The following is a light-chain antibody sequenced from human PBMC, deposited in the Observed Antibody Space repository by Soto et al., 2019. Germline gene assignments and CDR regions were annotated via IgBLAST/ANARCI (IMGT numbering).Light chain of an antibody. CDR3: QQCYRAPPT. J-gene: IGKJ1*01. Sequence: EIVLTQSPVTLSLSPGERATLSCRASQSVSSSYLAWYQQKPGQAPRLLIYGASSRATGIPDRFSGSGSGTDFTLTIIRLEPEDFAVYYCQQCYRAPPTFGQGTKVDIK. V-gene: IGKV3-20*01. CDR2: GAS. CDR1: QSVSSSY.